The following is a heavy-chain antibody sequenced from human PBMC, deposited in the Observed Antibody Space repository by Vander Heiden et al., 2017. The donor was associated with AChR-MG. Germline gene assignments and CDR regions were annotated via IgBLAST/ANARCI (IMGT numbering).Heavy chain of an antibody. CDR2: IGTTGDT. Sequence: EVKLVESGGGLVQPGGSLRLSCEASGFSFSTYDLHWVRQATGKGLEWVSTIGTTGDTYYAGSVKGRFTISRENVRNSFYLQMNSLRAGDTAVYYCARDESGNGMDIWGQGTTVTVSS. CDR3: ARDESGNGMDI. J-gene: IGHJ6*02. V-gene: IGHV3-13*01. D-gene: IGHD3-3*01. CDR1: GFSFSTYD.